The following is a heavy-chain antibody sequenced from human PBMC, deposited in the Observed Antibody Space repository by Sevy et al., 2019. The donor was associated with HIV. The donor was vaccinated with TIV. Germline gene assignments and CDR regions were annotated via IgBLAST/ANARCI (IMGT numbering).Heavy chain of an antibody. D-gene: IGHD3-22*01. CDR3: ARDFDSSGAFKYYYGMDV. CDR2: TSYDGNKE. J-gene: IGHJ6*02. CDR1: GFSFRSHT. Sequence: GGSLRLSCVASGFSFRSHTMHWVRQAPGKGPEWVAVTSYDGNKEHYVDSVKGRFTISRDNSKNTLYLEMNTLRAEDTAVYYCARDFDSSGAFKYYYGMDVWGQGTTVTVS. V-gene: IGHV3-30-3*01.